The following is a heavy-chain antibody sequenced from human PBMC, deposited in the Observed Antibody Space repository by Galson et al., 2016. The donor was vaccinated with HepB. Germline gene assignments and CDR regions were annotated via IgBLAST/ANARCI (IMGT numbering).Heavy chain of an antibody. Sequence: SLRLSCAASGFTFSSYSMNWVRQAPGKGLEWAAALSGNGSYIFYADSLKGRFTISRDNTKTALYLQMNRLRVEDTALYYCAAGGEWGEFWGQGTLVTVSS. CDR3: AAGGEWGEF. CDR1: GFTFSSYS. J-gene: IGHJ4*02. V-gene: IGHV3-21*01. CDR2: LSGNGSYI. D-gene: IGHD3-16*01.